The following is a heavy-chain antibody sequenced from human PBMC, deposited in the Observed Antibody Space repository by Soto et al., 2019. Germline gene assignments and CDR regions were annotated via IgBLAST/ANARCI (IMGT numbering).Heavy chain of an antibody. D-gene: IGHD4-17*01. Sequence: SETLSLTCTVSGSSISPYYWSWIRQPPGKGLEWIGYIYYTGSTKYNPSLKSRVTISLGTSRNQLSLKLRSVTAADTAVYYCTRVGGYYGDYPNFDYWGPGTLVT. CDR2: IYYTGST. CDR1: GSSISPYY. J-gene: IGHJ4*02. CDR3: TRVGGYYGDYPNFDY. V-gene: IGHV4-59*01.